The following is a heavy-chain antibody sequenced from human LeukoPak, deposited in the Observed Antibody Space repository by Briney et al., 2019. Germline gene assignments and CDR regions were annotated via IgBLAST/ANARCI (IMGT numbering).Heavy chain of an antibody. CDR2: VWHDGSNR. J-gene: IGHJ4*02. CDR1: GFTFSSYA. V-gene: IGHV3-33*01. D-gene: IGHD3-10*01. CDR3: AREHFGSGSCPDY. Sequence: QSGGSLRLSCTAPGFTFSSYAIHWIRQAPGKGLEWVALVWHDGSNRYYADSEKGRFTISRDNSKNTVYLQMNSLRAEDTAVYYCAREHFGSGSCPDYWGQGTLVTVSS.